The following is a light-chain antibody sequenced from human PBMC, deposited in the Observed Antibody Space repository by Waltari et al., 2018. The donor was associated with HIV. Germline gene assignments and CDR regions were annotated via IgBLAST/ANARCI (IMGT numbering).Light chain of an antibody. CDR2: GAT. Sequence: MAQSPSSLSASIGDRVTITCRASQNITHYLNWYHQRPGKAPRLLIYGATRLQGGVPSRFRGIGSGTFFTLIITSLQPEDFGTCYTQQSFSAPTFGRGTRVDIK. J-gene: IGKJ5*01. V-gene: IGKV1-39*01. CDR1: QNITHY. CDR3: QQSFSAPT.